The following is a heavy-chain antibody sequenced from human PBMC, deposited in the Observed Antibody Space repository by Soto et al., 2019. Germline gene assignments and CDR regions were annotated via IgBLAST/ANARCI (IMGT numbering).Heavy chain of an antibody. V-gene: IGHV5-51*01. Sequence: ESLKISCKGSGDSFTSYWIGLVRKIPGKGLEWMGIIYPGDSDTRYSPSFQGQVTISADKSISTAYLQWSSLKASDTAMYSCARLPHFSTETRPFDYWGQGTLVTVSS. CDR3: ARLPHFSTETRPFDY. J-gene: IGHJ4*02. CDR1: GDSFTSYW. D-gene: IGHD6-6*01. CDR2: IYPGDSDT.